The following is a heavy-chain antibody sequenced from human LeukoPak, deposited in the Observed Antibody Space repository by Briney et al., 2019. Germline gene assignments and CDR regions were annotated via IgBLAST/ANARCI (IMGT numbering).Heavy chain of an antibody. V-gene: IGHV1-2*02. CDR1: GYTFTGYY. J-gene: IGHJ4*02. CDR3: ASSIAVAAPTDY. D-gene: IGHD6-19*01. Sequence: ASVKVSCKAPGYTFTGYYMHWVRQAPGQGLEWMGWINPNSGGTNYVQKFQGRVTMTRDTSISTAYMELSRLRSDDTAVYYCASSIAVAAPTDYWGQGTLVTVSS. CDR2: INPNSGGT.